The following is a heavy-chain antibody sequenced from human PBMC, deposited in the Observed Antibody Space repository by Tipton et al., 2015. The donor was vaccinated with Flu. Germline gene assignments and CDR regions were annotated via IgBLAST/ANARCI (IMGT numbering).Heavy chain of an antibody. V-gene: IGHV3-53*01. D-gene: IGHD3-22*01. CDR2: IYSGGST. J-gene: IGHJ4*02. CDR3: ARSTYYYDSIDKYYFDY. CDR1: GFTVSSNY. Sequence: SLRLSCAASGFTVSSNYMSWVRQAPGKGLEWVSVIYSGGSTYYADSVKGRFTISRDNSKNTLYLQMNSLRAEDTAVHYCARSTYYYDSIDKYYFDYWGQGTLVTVSS.